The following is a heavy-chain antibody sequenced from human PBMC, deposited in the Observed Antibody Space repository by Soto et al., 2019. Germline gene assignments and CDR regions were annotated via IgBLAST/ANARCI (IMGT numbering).Heavy chain of an antibody. CDR1: GFTFSSYD. J-gene: IGHJ6*02. CDR3: ARDRYDFWSGSYYGMDV. CDR2: IGTAGDT. Sequence: GSLRLSCAASGFTFSSYDMHWVRQATGKGLEWVSAIGTAGDTYYPGSVKGRFTISRENAKNSLYLQMNSLRAEDTAVYYCARDRYDFWSGSYYGMDVWGQGTTVTVSS. D-gene: IGHD3-3*01. V-gene: IGHV3-13*01.